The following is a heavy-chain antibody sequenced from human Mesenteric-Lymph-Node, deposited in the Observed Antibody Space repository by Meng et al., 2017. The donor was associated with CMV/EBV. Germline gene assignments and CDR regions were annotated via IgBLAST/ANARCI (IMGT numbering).Heavy chain of an antibody. CDR2: IYGGGTT. CDR1: GFSVSRNY. J-gene: IGHJ4*02. Sequence: GESLKISCAASGFSVSRNYMSWVRQAPGKWLEWVSAIYGGGTTYYADSVKGRFTISRDNSKNTLYLQMKSLRAEDTAVYYCARDPPPRVAVPGADSSWGQGTLVTVSS. CDR3: ARDPPPRVAVPGADSS. V-gene: IGHV3-66*02. D-gene: IGHD6-19*01.